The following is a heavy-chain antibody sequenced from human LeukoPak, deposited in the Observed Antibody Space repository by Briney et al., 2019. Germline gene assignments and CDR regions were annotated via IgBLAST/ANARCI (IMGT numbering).Heavy chain of an antibody. CDR2: INYSGST. J-gene: IGHJ6*02. CDR1: GGSISSYY. D-gene: IGHD3-9*01. Sequence: PSETLSLTCTVSGGSISSYYWSWIRQPPGKGLEWIWYINYSGSTNYNPSLKSRVTISLDTSKNQFSLKLSSVTAADTAIYYCARGDILTGYYSPSYHYGMDVWGQGTTVTVSS. V-gene: IGHV4-59*01. CDR3: ARGDILTGYYSPSYHYGMDV.